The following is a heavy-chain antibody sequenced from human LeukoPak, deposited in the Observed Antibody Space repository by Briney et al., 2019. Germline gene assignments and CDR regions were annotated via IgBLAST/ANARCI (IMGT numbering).Heavy chain of an antibody. CDR2: ISDSGGST. Sequence: PGGSLRLSCAASGFTFSSYAMSWVRQAPGKGLEWVSSISDSGGSTYYADSVKGRFTISRDYSNNTLYLQMNNLRAEDTAVYYCAKDGYYGSGNWFDPWGQGTLVTVSS. V-gene: IGHV3-23*01. J-gene: IGHJ5*02. CDR1: GFTFSSYA. D-gene: IGHD3-10*01. CDR3: AKDGYYGSGNWFDP.